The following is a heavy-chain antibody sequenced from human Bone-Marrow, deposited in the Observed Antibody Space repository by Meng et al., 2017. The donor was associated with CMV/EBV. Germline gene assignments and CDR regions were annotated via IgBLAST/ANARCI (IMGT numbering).Heavy chain of an antibody. D-gene: IGHD1-26*01. Sequence: GGSLRLSCAASGFTFNSYEMNWVRQAPGKGLEWVSYISNTGDTTYYADSVKGRFTISRDNAKNSLYLQMNSLRAEDTAVYYCARDKEGATGDYCGQGTLVAVSS. CDR2: ISNTGDTT. J-gene: IGHJ4*02. CDR1: GFTFNSYE. V-gene: IGHV3-48*03. CDR3: ARDKEGATGDY.